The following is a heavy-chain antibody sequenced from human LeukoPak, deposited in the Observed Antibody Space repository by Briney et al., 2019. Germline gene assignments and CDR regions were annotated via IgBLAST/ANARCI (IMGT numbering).Heavy chain of an antibody. CDR3: ARGGYYGLGNDFRFDP. V-gene: IGHV3-48*01. CDR1: GFTFSSYS. CDR2: ISSSSSTR. D-gene: IGHD3-10*01. J-gene: IGHJ5*02. Sequence: PGGSLRLSCAASGFTFSSYSMNWVRQAPGKGLEWVSHISSSSSTRYYADSVKGRFTLSRDNAKNSLYLQMNSLRAEDTAVYYCARGGYYGLGNDFRFDPWGQGTLVTVSS.